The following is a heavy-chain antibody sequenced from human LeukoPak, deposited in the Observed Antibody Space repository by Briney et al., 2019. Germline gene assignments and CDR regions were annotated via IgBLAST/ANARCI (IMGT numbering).Heavy chain of an antibody. J-gene: IGHJ4*02. D-gene: IGHD3-22*01. Sequence: PGGSLRLSCAASGFTFSSYSMNWVRQAPGKGLEWVGFIRTKAYGGTTKYAASVKARFTISRDDSKSIAYLQMNSLKTEDTAVYYCTSYDSSGEYFDYWGQGTLVTVSS. V-gene: IGHV3-49*04. CDR2: IRTKAYGGTT. CDR3: TSYDSSGEYFDY. CDR1: GFTFSSYS.